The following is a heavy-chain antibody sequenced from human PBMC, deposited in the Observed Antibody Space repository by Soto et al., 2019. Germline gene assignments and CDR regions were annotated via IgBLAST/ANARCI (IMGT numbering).Heavy chain of an antibody. CDR3: ARDLPPLDY. Sequence: QVQLVQSGAEVKKPGASVKVSCKASGYTFTSYYITWVRQAPGQGPAWMGWISTYNSNTNYAQKLQGRVTTTTDTSTSTAYMELRSLRSDDTAVYYCARDLPPLDYWGQGTLVTVSS. V-gene: IGHV1-18*01. CDR1: GYTFTSYY. J-gene: IGHJ4*02. CDR2: ISTYNSNT.